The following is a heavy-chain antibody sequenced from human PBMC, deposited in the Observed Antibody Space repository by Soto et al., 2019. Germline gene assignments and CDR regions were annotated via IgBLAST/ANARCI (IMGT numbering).Heavy chain of an antibody. CDR1: GFTFSSYG. V-gene: IGHV3-33*01. CDR2: IWYDGSNK. Sequence: QVQLVESGGGVVQPGRSLRLSCAASGFTFSSYGMHWVRQAPGKGLEWVAVIWYDGSNKYYADSVKGRVTISRDNSKNTLYLQMNSLRAEDTAVYYCASISIAASIGAFDIWGQGTMVTVSS. J-gene: IGHJ3*02. D-gene: IGHD6-6*01. CDR3: ASISIAASIGAFDI.